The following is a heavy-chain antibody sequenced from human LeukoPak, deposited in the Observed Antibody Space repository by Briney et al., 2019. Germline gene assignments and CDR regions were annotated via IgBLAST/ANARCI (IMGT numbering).Heavy chain of an antibody. D-gene: IGHD3-22*01. CDR2: FDPEDGET. CDR3: ATATYYGSPKDLDY. CDR1: GYTLTELS. Sequence: ASVKVSCKVSGYTLTELSMHWVRQAPGKGLEWMGGFDPEDGETIYAQKFQGRVTMTEDTSTDTAYMELSSLRSEDTAVYYCATATYYGSPKDLDYWGQGTLVTVSS. V-gene: IGHV1-24*01. J-gene: IGHJ4*02.